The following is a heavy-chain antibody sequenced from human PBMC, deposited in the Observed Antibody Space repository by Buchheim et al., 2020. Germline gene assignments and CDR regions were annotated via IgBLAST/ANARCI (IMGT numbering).Heavy chain of an antibody. CDR3: ARGRGGGGSSQNWFDP. Sequence: EVQLVESGGGLVQPGGSLRLSCAASGFTFSNYWMSWVRQAPGKGLEWVANIKQDGSEKYYVDSVKGRFTISRDNAKNSLYLQMSSLRAEDTAVYYCARGRGGGGSSQNWFDPWGQGTL. D-gene: IGHD2-15*01. CDR1: GFTFSNYW. CDR2: IKQDGSEK. V-gene: IGHV3-7*01. J-gene: IGHJ5*02.